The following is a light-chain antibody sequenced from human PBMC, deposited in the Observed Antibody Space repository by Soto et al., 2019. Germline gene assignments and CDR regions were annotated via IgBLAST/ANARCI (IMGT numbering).Light chain of an antibody. J-gene: IGLJ1*01. CDR2: DVS. CDR1: SSDVGGYNY. V-gene: IGLV2-14*03. CDR3: SSYTSSSTLYV. Sequence: QSVLPQPASVSGSPGQSITISCTGTSSDVGGYNYVSWYQQHPGKAPKLMIYDVSNRPSGVSYRFSGSKSGNTASLTISGLQAEDEADYYCSSYTSSSTLYVFGTGTKVTVL.